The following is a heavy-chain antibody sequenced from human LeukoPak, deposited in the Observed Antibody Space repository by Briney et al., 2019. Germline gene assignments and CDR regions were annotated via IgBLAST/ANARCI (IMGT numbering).Heavy chain of an antibody. J-gene: IGHJ6*02. Sequence: ASVKVSCKASGYTFTSSGISWVREAPGQGLEWVGWISGYKGDTDYAQKFRGRVTMTIDTSTSTAYMELKSLTSDDTAVYYCARDRGRNTLVRFKDCYGLDVWGQGTTVTVSS. D-gene: IGHD3-10*01. CDR1: GYTFTSSG. CDR3: ARDRGRNTLVRFKDCYGLDV. CDR2: ISGYKGDT. V-gene: IGHV1-18*01.